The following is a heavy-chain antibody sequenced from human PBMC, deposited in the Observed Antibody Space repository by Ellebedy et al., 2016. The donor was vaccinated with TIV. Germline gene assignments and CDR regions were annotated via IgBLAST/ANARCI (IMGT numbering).Heavy chain of an antibody. D-gene: IGHD6-19*01. V-gene: IGHV3-53*01. CDR1: GFTVSSNY. CDR2: IYGGGNT. J-gene: IGHJ6*04. Sequence: PGGSLRLSCAASGFTVSSNYMSWVRRAPGQGLGWVSVIYGGGNTDYAEHVEGRFTISRDNSKNTVYLQMNSLRAEDTAVYSCARARGWYGSDGMDVWGEGTTVTVSS. CDR3: ARARGWYGSDGMDV.